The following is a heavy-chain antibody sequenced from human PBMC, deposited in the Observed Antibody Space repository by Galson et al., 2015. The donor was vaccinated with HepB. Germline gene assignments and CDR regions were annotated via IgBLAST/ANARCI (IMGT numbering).Heavy chain of an antibody. CDR2: INPNSGGT. CDR3: ARAEPSVWLVQAPFDY. CDR1: GYTFTGYY. Sequence: SVKVSCKASGYTFTGYYMHWVRQAPGQGLEWMGRINPNSGGTNYAQKFQGRVTMTRDTSISTAYMELIRLRSDNTAVYYCARAEPSVWLVQAPFDYWGQGTPVTVSS. J-gene: IGHJ4*02. V-gene: IGHV1-2*06. D-gene: IGHD6-19*01.